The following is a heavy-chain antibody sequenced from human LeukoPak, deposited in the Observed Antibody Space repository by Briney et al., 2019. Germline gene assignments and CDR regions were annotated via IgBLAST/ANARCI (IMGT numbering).Heavy chain of an antibody. J-gene: IGHJ4*02. CDR3: ATELRLGELPSQD. Sequence: GRSLRLSCAASGFTFSSYGMYWVRQAPGKGLEWVAVISYDGSIKYYADSVKGRFTISRDNSENTLYLQMNSLRAEDTAVYYCATELRLGELPSQDWGQGTLVTVSS. CDR2: ISYDGSIK. V-gene: IGHV3-30*19. D-gene: IGHD3-16*01. CDR1: GFTFSSYG.